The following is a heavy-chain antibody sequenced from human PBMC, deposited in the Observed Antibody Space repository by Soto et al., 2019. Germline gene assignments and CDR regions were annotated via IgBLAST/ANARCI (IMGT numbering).Heavy chain of an antibody. CDR1: GGSFSGYY. CDR3: ARESDMNDFWSGYSRYGMDV. J-gene: IGHJ6*02. Sequence: SETLSLTCAVYGGSFSGYYWSWIRQPPGKGLEWIGEINHSGSTNYNPSLKSRVTISVDTSKNQFSLKLSSVTAADTAVYYCARESDMNDFWSGYSRYGMDVWGQGTTVTVSS. V-gene: IGHV4-34*01. D-gene: IGHD3-3*01. CDR2: INHSGST.